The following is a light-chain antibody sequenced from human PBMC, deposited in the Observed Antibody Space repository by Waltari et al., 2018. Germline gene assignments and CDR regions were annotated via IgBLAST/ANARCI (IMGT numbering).Light chain of an antibody. CDR3: QQYYTAPLT. J-gene: IGKJ4*01. V-gene: IGKV4-1*01. CDR2: WAS. CDR1: QRVLSSFNNKKS. Sequence: DIVMTQSPDSLAVSLGERATINCKSSQRVLSSFNNKKSLAWFQQKPGHPPKLIINWASTRQAGVPDRFSGSGSETDFTLAISGLQGEDVAVYYCQQYYTAPLTFGGGTMVEIK.